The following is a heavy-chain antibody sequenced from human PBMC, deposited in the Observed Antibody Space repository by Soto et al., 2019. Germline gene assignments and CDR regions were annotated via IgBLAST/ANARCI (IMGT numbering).Heavy chain of an antibody. D-gene: IGHD7-27*01. J-gene: IGHJ4*02. CDR3: ARSNWYSEY. CDR1: GGSISNHY. CDR2: IYYNGNT. Sequence: QVQLQESGPGLVKPSETLSLTCTASGGSISNHYWSWIRQPPGKGLEWIGYIYYNGNTNYNPSLKSRVTMSVDTSKNQFSLKLSSVTAADTAVYYCARSNWYSEYWGQGTLVTVSS. V-gene: IGHV4-59*11.